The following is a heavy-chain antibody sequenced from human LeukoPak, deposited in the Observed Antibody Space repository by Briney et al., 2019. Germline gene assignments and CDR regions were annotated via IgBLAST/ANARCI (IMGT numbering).Heavy chain of an antibody. CDR2: IYYSGST. CDR3: ARQGLDNYYDSSGYYSLSS. CDR1: GVSISSSSYY. D-gene: IGHD3-22*01. J-gene: IGHJ4*02. V-gene: IGHV4-39*01. Sequence: PSETLSLTCTVSGVSISSSSYYWGWIRQPPGKGLEWIGSIYYSGSTYYNPSLKSRVTISVDTSKNQFSLKLSSVTAADTAVYYCARQGLDNYYDSSGYYSLSSWGQGTLVTVSS.